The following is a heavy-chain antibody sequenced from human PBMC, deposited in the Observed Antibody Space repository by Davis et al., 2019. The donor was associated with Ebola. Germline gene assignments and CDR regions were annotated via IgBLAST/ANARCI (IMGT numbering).Heavy chain of an antibody. J-gene: IGHJ4*02. V-gene: IGHV4-38-2*02. CDR3: AREVPDCVSANCYAGTFDY. CDR1: GYSISSGYY. D-gene: IGHD2-2*01. Sequence: SETLSLTCTVSGYSISSGYYCGWIRQPPGKGLEWIANIYYSGSTQYNPSLKSRATISVDTSKNHFSLKLTSVTAADTAVYYCAREVPDCVSANCYAGTFDYWGQGILVTVSS. CDR2: IYYSGST.